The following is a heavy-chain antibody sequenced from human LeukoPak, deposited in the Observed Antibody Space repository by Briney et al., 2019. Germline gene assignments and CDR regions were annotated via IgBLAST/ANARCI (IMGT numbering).Heavy chain of an antibody. CDR1: GFTFSSYG. V-gene: IGHV3-30*03. D-gene: IGHD5-18*01. CDR3: ARRTAMAYYYYYYMDV. Sequence: GGSLRLSCAASGFTFSSYGMHWVRQAPGKGLEWVAVISYDGSNKYYADSVKGRFTISRDNSKNTLYLQMNSLRAEDTAVYYCARRTAMAYYYYYYMDVWGKGTTVTVSS. J-gene: IGHJ6*03. CDR2: ISYDGSNK.